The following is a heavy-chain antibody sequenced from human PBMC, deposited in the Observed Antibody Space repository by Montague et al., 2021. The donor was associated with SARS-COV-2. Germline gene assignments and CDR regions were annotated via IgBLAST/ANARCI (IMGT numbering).Heavy chain of an antibody. J-gene: IGHJ4*01. D-gene: IGHD6-19*01. V-gene: IGHV4-34*01. CDR3: ERGGRQWIVIDQRYYFDY. Sequence: SETLSLTCTVYGGSFSGYHWSWIRQPPGKGLEWIGEINHSGSTNYNPSLKSRVTISVDTSKNQFSLKLSSVTAADTAVYYCERGGRQWIVIDQRYYFDYWGQGTLVTVSS. CDR1: GGSFSGYH. CDR2: INHSGST.